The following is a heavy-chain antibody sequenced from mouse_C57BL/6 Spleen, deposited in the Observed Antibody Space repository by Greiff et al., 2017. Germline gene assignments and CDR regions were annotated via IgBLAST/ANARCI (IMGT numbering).Heavy chain of an antibody. V-gene: IGHV6-3*01. D-gene: IGHD2-4*01. Sequence: EVKLEESGGGLVQPGGSMKLSCVASGFTFSNYWMNWVSQSPEKGLEWVAQIRLKSDNYATHYAESVKGRFTISRDDSKSSVYMQMHNLRAEDTGIYYCTAEDYDYDWGMDYWGQATSVTVSS. J-gene: IGHJ4*01. CDR2: IRLKSDNYAT. CDR3: TAEDYDYDWGMDY. CDR1: GFTFSNYW.